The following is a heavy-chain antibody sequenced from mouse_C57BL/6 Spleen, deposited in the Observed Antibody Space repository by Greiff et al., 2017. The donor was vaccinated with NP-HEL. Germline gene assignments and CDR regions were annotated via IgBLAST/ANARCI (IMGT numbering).Heavy chain of an antibody. Sequence: VKVVESGAELMKPGASVKLSCKATGYTFTGYWIEWVKQRPGHGLEWIGEILPGSGSTNYNEKFKGKATFTADTSSNTAYMQLSSLTTEDSAIYYCARGAYYSNYEGFAYWGQGTLVTVSA. CDR1: GYTFTGYW. V-gene: IGHV1-9*01. CDR2: ILPGSGST. J-gene: IGHJ3*01. D-gene: IGHD2-5*01. CDR3: ARGAYYSNYEGFAY.